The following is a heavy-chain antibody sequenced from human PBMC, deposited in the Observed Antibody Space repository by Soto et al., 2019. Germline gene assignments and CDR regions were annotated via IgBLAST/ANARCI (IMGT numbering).Heavy chain of an antibody. Sequence: ASVKVSCKASGYTFTSYAMHWVRQAPGQRLEWMGWINAGNGNAKYSQKFQGRVTITRDTSASTAYMELSSLRSEDTAVYYCARGHYDSSGYYWIPPFNWFDPWGQGALVTVS. CDR3: ARGHYDSSGYYWIPPFNWFDP. D-gene: IGHD3-22*01. J-gene: IGHJ5*02. V-gene: IGHV1-3*01. CDR1: GYTFTSYA. CDR2: INAGNGNA.